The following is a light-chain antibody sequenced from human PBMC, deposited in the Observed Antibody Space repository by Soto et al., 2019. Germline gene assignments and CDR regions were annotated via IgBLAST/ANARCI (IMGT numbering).Light chain of an antibody. CDR3: AAWDDSLHGVV. CDR1: SFNIGSNT. CDR2: NNN. J-gene: IGLJ7*01. Sequence: QSVLTQPPSASGTPGQRVTISCSGGSFNIGSNTVSWYQHLPGTAPKLLIYNNNQRPSGVPDRLSGSKSGTSASLAISGLQSEDEADYYCAAWDDSLHGVVFGGGTQLTVL. V-gene: IGLV1-44*01.